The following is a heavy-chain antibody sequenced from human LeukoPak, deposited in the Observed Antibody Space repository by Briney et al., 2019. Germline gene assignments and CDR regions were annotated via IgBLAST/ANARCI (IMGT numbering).Heavy chain of an antibody. CDR3: AGGVPAAIAYAFDI. CDR2: IYYSGST. D-gene: IGHD2-2*01. V-gene: IGHV4-59*01. CDR1: GGSISSYY. J-gene: IGHJ3*02. Sequence: SETLSLTCTVSGGSISSYYWSWIRQPPGKGLEWIGYIYYSGSTNYNPSLKSRVTISVDTSKNQFSLKLSSVTAADTAVYYCAGGVPAAIAYAFDIWGQGTMVTVSS.